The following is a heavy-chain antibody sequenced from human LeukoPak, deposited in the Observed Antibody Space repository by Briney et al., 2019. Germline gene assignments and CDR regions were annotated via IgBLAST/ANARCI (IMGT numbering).Heavy chain of an antibody. CDR3: ARGGGDYVWGSYRFNWFDP. D-gene: IGHD3-16*02. CDR1: GFTFSSYS. V-gene: IGHV3-21*01. J-gene: IGHJ5*02. CDR2: ISSSSSYI. Sequence: GGSLRLSCAASGFTFSSYSMNWVRQAPGKGLEWVSSISSSSSYIYYADSVKGRFTISRDNAKNSLYLQMNSLRAEDTAVYYCARGGGDYVWGSYRFNWFDPWGQGTLVTVSS.